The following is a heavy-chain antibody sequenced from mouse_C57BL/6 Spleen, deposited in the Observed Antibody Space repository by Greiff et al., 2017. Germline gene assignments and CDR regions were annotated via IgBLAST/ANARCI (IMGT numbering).Heavy chain of an antibody. D-gene: IGHD2-12*01. CDR2: SNPSNGGT. CDR3: ARDSFYAVDY. Sequence: QVQLKQPGTELVKPGASVKLSCKASGYTFTSYWMHWVKQRPGQGLEWIGISNPSNGGTKYNEKFKSKATVTVDKSTSTAYLQLSSLTSEDSAGYYCARDSFYAVDYWGQGASVTVSS. CDR1: GYTFTSYW. V-gene: IGHV1-53*01. J-gene: IGHJ4*01.